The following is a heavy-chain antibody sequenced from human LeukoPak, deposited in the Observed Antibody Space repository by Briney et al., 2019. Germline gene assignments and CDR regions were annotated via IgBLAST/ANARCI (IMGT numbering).Heavy chain of an antibody. CDR2: IRSKPYGGTT. J-gene: IGHJ4*02. D-gene: IGHD3-22*01. V-gene: IGHV3-49*04. Sequence: GSLRLSCAASGFTSSDHYMDWVRQAPGKGLEWIGFIRSKPYGGTTEYAASVKGRFTISRDDSKSIAYLQMNSLKTEDTAVYYCTRADDSIAYYFDYWGQGTLVTVSS. CDR3: TRADDSIAYYFDY. CDR1: GFTSSDHY.